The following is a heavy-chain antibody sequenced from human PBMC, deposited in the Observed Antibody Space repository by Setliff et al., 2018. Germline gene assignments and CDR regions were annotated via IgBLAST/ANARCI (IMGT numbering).Heavy chain of an antibody. CDR3: AIGGGYCDFFDCFPFDN. J-gene: IGHJ4*02. V-gene: IGHV4-4*09. CDR1: GAFSSRHY. Sequence: PSETLSLTCTVSGAFSSRHYWSWIRQPLGKGLEWIGYIFHSGSTNFNPSFKSRVTISVDTSKNQFSLNLSSVTAADTALYYCAIGGGYCDFFDCFPFDNWGQGFLVTVSS. CDR2: IFHSGST. D-gene: IGHD3-16*01.